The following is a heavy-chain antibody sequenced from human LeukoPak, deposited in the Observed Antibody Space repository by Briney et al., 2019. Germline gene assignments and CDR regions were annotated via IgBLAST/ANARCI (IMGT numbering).Heavy chain of an antibody. Sequence: PGGSLRLSCAASGFTFSTYGMSWVRQAPGKGLEWVSSIRDSGAETYYADSVRGRFTISRDNSKNTLYLQMNSLRAEDTAVYYCAKGNDPMDYWGQGTLVTVSS. V-gene: IGHV3-23*01. J-gene: IGHJ4*02. CDR1: GFTFSTYG. CDR3: AKGNDPMDY. CDR2: IRDSGAET.